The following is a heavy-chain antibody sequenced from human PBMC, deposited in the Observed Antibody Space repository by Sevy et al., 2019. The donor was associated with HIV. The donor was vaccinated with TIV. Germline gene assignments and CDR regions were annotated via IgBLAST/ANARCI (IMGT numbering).Heavy chain of an antibody. CDR3: TTRLVLCSSTSCYRGPFGY. Sequence: GGSLRLSCAASGFTFSNAWMSWVRQAPGKGLEWVGRIKSKTDGGTTDYAAPVKGRFTISRDDSKNTRYLQMNSLKTEDTAVYYCTTRLVLCSSTSCYRGPFGYWGQGTLVTVSS. V-gene: IGHV3-15*01. CDR1: GFTFSNAW. D-gene: IGHD2-2*01. J-gene: IGHJ4*02. CDR2: IKSKTDGGTT.